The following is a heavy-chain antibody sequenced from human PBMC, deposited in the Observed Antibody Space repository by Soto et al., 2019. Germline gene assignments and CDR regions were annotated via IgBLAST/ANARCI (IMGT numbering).Heavy chain of an antibody. V-gene: IGHV3-30*04. CDR1: GFTFSSYA. CDR2: ISYDGSNK. Sequence: PGGSLRLSCAASGFTFSSYAMHWVRQAPGKGLEWVAVISYDGSNKYYADSVKGRFTISRDNSKNTLYLQMNSLRAEDTAVYYCAKDRGFRLPDYWGQGTLVTVSS. CDR3: AKDRGFRLPDY. D-gene: IGHD3-16*02. J-gene: IGHJ4*02.